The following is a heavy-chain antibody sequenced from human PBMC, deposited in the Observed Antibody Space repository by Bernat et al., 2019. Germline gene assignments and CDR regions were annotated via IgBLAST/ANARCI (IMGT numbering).Heavy chain of an antibody. J-gene: IGHJ4*02. CDR3: ARVAHGGNDVY. V-gene: IGHV1-69*02. CDR2: IITILGIA. CDR1: GGTFSSYT. D-gene: IGHD4-23*01. Sequence: QVQLVQSGAEVKKPGSSVKVSCKASGGTFSSYTISWVRQAPGQGLEWMGRIITILGIANYAQKFQGRVTITADKSTSTAYMELSSLRSEDTAVYYCARVAHGGNDVYWGQGTLVTVSS.